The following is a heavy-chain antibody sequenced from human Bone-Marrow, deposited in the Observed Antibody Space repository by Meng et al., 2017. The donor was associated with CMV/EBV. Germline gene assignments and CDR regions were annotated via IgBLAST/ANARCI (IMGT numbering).Heavy chain of an antibody. V-gene: IGHV1-2*02. Sequence: SGYTFNGYYMHWVRQAPGQGLEWMGWINPNSGGTNYAQKFQGRVTMTRDTSISTAYMELSRLRSDDTAVYYCARGRKYSSSSGFDYWGQGTLVTVSS. J-gene: IGHJ4*02. D-gene: IGHD6-6*01. CDR3: ARGRKYSSSSGFDY. CDR1: GYTFNGYY. CDR2: INPNSGGT.